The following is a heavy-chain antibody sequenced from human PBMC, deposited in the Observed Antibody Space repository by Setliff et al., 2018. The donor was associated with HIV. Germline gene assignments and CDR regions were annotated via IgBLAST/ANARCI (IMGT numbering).Heavy chain of an antibody. Sequence: SETLSLTCTVSGDPISGAGFYWTWIRQLPGKGLEWIGSIYYSGSTYYNPSLKSRVTISLGTSRWQFSLTLNSVSVADTAVYFCAREAMYYYDTSGHPQGFDYWGQGTLVTVSS. J-gene: IGHJ4*02. CDR2: IYYSGST. V-gene: IGHV4-31*03. D-gene: IGHD3-22*01. CDR3: AREAMYYYDTSGHPQGFDY. CDR1: GDPISGAGFY.